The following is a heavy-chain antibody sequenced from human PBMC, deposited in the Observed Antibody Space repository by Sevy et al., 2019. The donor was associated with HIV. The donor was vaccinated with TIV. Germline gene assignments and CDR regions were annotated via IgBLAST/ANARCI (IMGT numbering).Heavy chain of an antibody. CDR1: GGSFSGYY. D-gene: IGHD3-10*01. CDR3: ARGFGRFGRHFDY. CDR2: INHSGST. Sequence: SETLSLTCAVYGGSFSGYYWSWIRQPPGKGLEWIGEINHSGSTNYNPSLKSRVTISVDTSKNKFSLKLSSVTAADTAVYYCARGFGRFGRHFDYWGQGTLVTVSS. V-gene: IGHV4-34*01. J-gene: IGHJ4*02.